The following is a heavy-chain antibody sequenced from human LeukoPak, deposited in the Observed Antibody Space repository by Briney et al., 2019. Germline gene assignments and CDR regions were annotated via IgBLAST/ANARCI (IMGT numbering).Heavy chain of an antibody. CDR3: AREPGTGDSGHHGGY. D-gene: IGHD1-26*01. V-gene: IGHV3-30*03. CDR1: GFTFSIYG. Sequence: PGGSLRLSCAASGFTFSIYGMHWVRQAPGKGLEWAAVISPDGSSRYHADSVKGRFTISRDNAKNSLYLQMNSLRAEDTAVYYCAREPGTGDSGHHGGYWGQGTLVTVSS. J-gene: IGHJ4*02. CDR2: ISPDGSSR.